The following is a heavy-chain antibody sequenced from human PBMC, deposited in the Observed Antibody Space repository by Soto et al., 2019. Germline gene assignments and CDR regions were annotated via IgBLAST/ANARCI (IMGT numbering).Heavy chain of an antibody. CDR1: GDSISSGGSY. J-gene: IGHJ6*02. CDR2: TYYIGSP. CDR3: ARAGGTVADINFYGLDV. V-gene: IGHV4-31*03. D-gene: IGHD1-26*01. Sequence: PSETLSLTCTVSGDSISSGGSYWTWIRQHPGKGLEWIGYTYYIGSPYYNPSLQSRVTISVDTSKNQVSLKLSSVTAADTAVYYCARAGGTVADINFYGLDVCGQRTTVTVSS.